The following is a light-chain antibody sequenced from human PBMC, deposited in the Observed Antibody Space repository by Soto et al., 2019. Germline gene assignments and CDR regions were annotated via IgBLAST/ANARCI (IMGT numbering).Light chain of an antibody. Sequence: QSVLTQPASVSGSPGQSITITCTGSASNIGGYNLVSWYQHHAGKAPKVIIYEGVKRPSGVSNRFSGFKSGTTASLTISGLQAEDEADYYCCSYVGATTYVFGRGTKVTVL. CDR1: ASNIGGYNL. V-gene: IGLV2-23*01. CDR2: EGV. CDR3: CSYVGATTYV. J-gene: IGLJ1*01.